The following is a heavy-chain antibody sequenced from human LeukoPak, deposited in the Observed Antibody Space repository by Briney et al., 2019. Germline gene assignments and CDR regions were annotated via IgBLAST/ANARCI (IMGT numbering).Heavy chain of an antibody. CDR1: GFTVSSNY. J-gene: IGHJ6*02. D-gene: IGHD5-18*01. Sequence: GGSLRLSCAASGFTVSSNYMSWVRQAPGKGLEWVAVIWYDGSNKYYADSVKGRFTISRDNSKNTLYLQMNSLRAEDTAVYYCAGYGDYGMDVWGQGTTVTVSS. CDR3: AGYGDYGMDV. V-gene: IGHV3-33*08. CDR2: IWYDGSNK.